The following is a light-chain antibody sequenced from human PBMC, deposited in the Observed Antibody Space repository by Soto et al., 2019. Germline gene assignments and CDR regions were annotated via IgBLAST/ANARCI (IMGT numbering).Light chain of an antibody. CDR1: QSVSSRY. CDR2: GAS. V-gene: IGKV3-20*01. J-gene: IGKJ5*01. Sequence: EIVLTQSPGTLSLSPGERATLSCRASQSVSSRYLAWYQQKPGQAPRFLIYGASSRATGIPDRSSGSGSGTDFTLTISRLEPEDFAVYYCQQYGSSPPITFGQGTRLEIK. CDR3: QQYGSSPPIT.